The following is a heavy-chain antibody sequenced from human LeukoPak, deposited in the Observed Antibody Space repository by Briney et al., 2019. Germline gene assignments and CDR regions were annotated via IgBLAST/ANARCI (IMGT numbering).Heavy chain of an antibody. J-gene: IGHJ4*02. CDR1: GYTFTNYD. D-gene: IGHD3-22*01. Sequence: GASVKVSCKASGYTFTNYDINWVRQATGQGLEWMGWMNPNSGNTGYAQKFQGRVTMTRNTSISTAYMELSSLRSEDTAVYYCARTYYDSSGYYSLGVFDYWGQGTLVTVSS. CDR2: MNPNSGNT. V-gene: IGHV1-8*01. CDR3: ARTYYDSSGYYSLGVFDY.